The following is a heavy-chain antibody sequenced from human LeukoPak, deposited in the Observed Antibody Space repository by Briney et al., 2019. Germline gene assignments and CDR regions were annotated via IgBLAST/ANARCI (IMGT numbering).Heavy chain of an antibody. V-gene: IGHV3-43*02. CDR1: GFMFDDYA. CDR2: ISGDGVSS. CDR3: AREQFSHTSNYFDN. J-gene: IGHJ4*02. Sequence: GGSLRISCAASGFMFDDYAMHWVRQVPGRGLEWVSLISGDGVSSFYADSVRGRFTISRDNNNNSLSLQMYSLTTEDAAFYYCAREQFSHTSNYFDNWGQGILVTVSS. D-gene: IGHD5-24*01.